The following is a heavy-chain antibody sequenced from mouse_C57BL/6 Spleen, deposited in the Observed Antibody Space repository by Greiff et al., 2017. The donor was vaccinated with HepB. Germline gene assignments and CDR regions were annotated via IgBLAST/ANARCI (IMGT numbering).Heavy chain of an antibody. CDR3: ARYYWAY. V-gene: IGHV1-81*01. Sequence: VQLQQSGAELARPGASVKLSCKASGYTFTSYGISWVKQRTGQGLEWIGEIYPRSGNTYYNEKFKGKATLTADKSSSTAYMELRSLISEDSAVYFCARYYWAYWGQGTLVTVSA. CDR1: GYTFTSYG. CDR2: IYPRSGNT. J-gene: IGHJ3*01. D-gene: IGHD1-1*01.